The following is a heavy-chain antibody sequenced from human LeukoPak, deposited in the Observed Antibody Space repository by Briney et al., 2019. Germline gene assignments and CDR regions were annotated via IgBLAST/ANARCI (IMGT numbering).Heavy chain of an antibody. CDR2: MNPNSGNT. CDR1: GYTFTSYD. V-gene: IGHV1-8*01. J-gene: IGHJ3*02. CDR3: ARGGYCSGGSCHLGAFDI. Sequence: GASVKVSCTASGYTFTSYDINWVRQATGQGLEWMGWMNPNSGNTGYAQKFQGRVTMTRNTSISTAYMELSSLRSEDTAVYYCARGGYCSGGSCHLGAFDIWGQGTMVTVSS. D-gene: IGHD2-15*01.